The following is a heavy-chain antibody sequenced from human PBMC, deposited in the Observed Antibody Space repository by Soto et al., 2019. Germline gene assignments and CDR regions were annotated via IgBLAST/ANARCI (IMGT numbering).Heavy chain of an antibody. V-gene: IGHV6-1*01. CDR3: ARAKLYYYGMDV. CDR1: GDSVDSDSAA. CDR2: TYYRSKWYN. J-gene: IGHJ6*02. Sequence: SQTLSLTCAVSGDSVDSDSAACNWIRQSPSRGLEWLGRTYYRSKWYNDYAVSVKSRITINPDTSKNQFSLQLNSVTPEDTAVYYCARAKLYYYGMDVWGQGTTVTVSS.